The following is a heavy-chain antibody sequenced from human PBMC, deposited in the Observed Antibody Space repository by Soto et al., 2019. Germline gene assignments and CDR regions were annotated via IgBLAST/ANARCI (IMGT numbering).Heavy chain of an antibody. D-gene: IGHD2-2*01. CDR1: GGSISSSSYY. J-gene: IGHJ5*02. V-gene: IGHV4-39*01. CDR3: ARPPAYCSSTSCYSGWFDP. Sequence: QLQLQESGPGLVKPSETLSLTCTVSGGSISSSSYYWGWIRQPPGKGLEWIGSIYYSGSTYYNPSLKSRVTISVDTSKNQFSLKLSSVTAADTAVYYCARPPAYCSSTSCYSGWFDPWGQGTLVTVSS. CDR2: IYYSGST.